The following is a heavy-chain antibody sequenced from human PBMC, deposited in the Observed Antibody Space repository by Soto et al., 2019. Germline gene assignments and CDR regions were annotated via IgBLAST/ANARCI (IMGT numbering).Heavy chain of an antibody. CDR1: GYTFTSYS. CDR2: INPYNDNP. J-gene: IGHJ4*02. V-gene: IGHV1-18*01. CDR3: ARRGGSGCSDY. Sequence: QVQLVQSGAEVKKPGASVKVSCKASGYTFTSYSFIWVRQAPGQGLEWMGWINPYNDNPNYAQKCQGRGTMTIDTSSTTAYMALTGLRSDDTAVYYCARRGGSGCSDYWGQGTLVTVSS. D-gene: IGHD5-18*01.